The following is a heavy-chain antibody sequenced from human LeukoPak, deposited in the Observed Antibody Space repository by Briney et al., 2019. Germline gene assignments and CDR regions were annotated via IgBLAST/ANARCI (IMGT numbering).Heavy chain of an antibody. CDR1: GGSFSGYY. CDR3: ARRRGYSYGSNFDY. V-gene: IGHV4-34*01. CDR2: INHSGST. Sequence: SETLSVTCAVYGGSFSGYYWSWIRQPPGKGLEWIGEINHSGSTNYNPSLKSRVTISVDTPKNQFSLKLSSVTAADTAVYYCARRRGYSYGSNFDYWGQGTLVTVSS. D-gene: IGHD5-18*01. J-gene: IGHJ4*02.